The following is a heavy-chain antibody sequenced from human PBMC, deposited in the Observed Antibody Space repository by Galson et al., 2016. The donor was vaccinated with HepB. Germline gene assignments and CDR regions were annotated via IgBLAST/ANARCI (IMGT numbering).Heavy chain of an antibody. D-gene: IGHD1-26*01. J-gene: IGHJ3*02. CDR3: ARVGGDMSRAFDI. Sequence: SETLSLTCNVSGGSMTGHFWSWVRQPPGKGLEWIGQVFYLGNSNYHPSLKSRVTISVDTSTNQFSLRLNSVTAADTAVYYCARVGGDMSRAFDIWGQGTMVTVSS. CDR2: VFYLGNS. V-gene: IGHV4-59*11. CDR1: GGSMTGHF.